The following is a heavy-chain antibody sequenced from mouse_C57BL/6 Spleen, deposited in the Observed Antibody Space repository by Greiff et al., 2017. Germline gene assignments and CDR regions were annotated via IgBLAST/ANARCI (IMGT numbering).Heavy chain of an antibody. CDR3: GRGGLVDY. J-gene: IGHJ2*01. V-gene: IGHV3-6*01. CDR1: GYSITSGYY. CDR2: ISYDGSN. Sequence: DVKLQESGPGLVKPSQSLSLTCSVTGYSITSGYYWNWIRQFPGNKLEWMGYISYDGSNNYNPYLKNQISITRDTSKNQFFLKLNSVTTEDTATYCCGRGGLVDYWGQGTTLTVSS. D-gene: IGHD3-3*01.